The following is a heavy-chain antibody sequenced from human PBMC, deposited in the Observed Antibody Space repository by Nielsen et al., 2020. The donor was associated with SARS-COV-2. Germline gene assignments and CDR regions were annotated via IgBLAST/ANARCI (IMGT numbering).Heavy chain of an antibody. D-gene: IGHD3-9*01. Sequence: GGSLRLSCAASGFTFSSYDFQWVRQTTGKGLGWVSGIDSAGETYYADSVQGRFTISRENAKNSLYLQMNSLRAGDTAVYYCVRGDILTSVSYYYYYGMDVWGQGTTVTVSS. CDR3: VRGDILTSVSYYYYYGMDV. CDR2: IDSAGET. J-gene: IGHJ6*02. V-gene: IGHV3-13*04. CDR1: GFTFSSYD.